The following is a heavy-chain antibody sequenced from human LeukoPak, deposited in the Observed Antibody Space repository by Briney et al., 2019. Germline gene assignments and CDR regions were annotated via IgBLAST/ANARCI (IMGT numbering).Heavy chain of an antibody. J-gene: IGHJ4*02. V-gene: IGHV3-23*05. CDR1: GFNFNSYT. CDR2: ILASGSPT. CDR3: AKYGGSYYFDY. D-gene: IGHD1-26*01. Sequence: AGGSLRLSCAASGFNFNSYTMNWVRQAPGKGLQWVANILASGSPTYYADSVKGRFIISRDNSKNTVYLQMNSLRVEDTAVYYCAKYGGSYYFDYWGQGTLVTVSS.